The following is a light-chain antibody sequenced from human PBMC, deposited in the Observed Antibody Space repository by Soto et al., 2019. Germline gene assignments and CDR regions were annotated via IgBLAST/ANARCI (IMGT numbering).Light chain of an antibody. CDR3: QQYGSSPLT. Sequence: IVVTQSPCTLSLSPGERATLSCRASQSVSSSYLAWYQQKPGQAPRLIIYGASSRATGIPDRFSGSGSGTDFTLTISRLDPEDFAVYYCQQYGSSPLTFGQGTKVDIK. CDR1: QSVSSSY. J-gene: IGKJ1*01. CDR2: GAS. V-gene: IGKV3-20*01.